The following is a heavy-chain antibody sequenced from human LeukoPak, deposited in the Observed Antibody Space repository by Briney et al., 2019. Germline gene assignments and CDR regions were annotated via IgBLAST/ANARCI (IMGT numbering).Heavy chain of an antibody. CDR1: GGSISSSSYY. D-gene: IGHD3-3*01. CDR3: ARKYYDFWSGYFAFDI. V-gene: IGHV4-39*07. Sequence: SETLSLTCTVSGGSISSSSYYWGWIRQPPGKGLEWIGSIYYSGSTYYNPSLKSRVTISVDTSKNQFSLKLSSVTAADTAVYYCARKYYDFWSGYFAFDIWGQGTMVTVSS. CDR2: IYYSGST. J-gene: IGHJ3*02.